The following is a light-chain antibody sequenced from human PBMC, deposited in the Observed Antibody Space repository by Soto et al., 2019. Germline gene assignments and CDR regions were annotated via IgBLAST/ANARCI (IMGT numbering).Light chain of an antibody. CDR3: SSYKTTTPLYV. Sequence: QSVLTQPASVSGSPGQSITISCAGTSGDIGTYNYVSWYQQHPGEAPKLLICEVNKRPSGVSNRFSGSKSGTTASLTISRLQAEDEADYYCSSYKTTTPLYVFGHGTKVTVL. CDR1: SGDIGTYNY. CDR2: EVN. J-gene: IGLJ1*01. V-gene: IGLV2-14*01.